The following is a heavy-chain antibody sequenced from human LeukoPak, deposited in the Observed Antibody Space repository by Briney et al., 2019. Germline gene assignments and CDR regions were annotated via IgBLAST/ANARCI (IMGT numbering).Heavy chain of an antibody. D-gene: IGHD4-17*01. Sequence: SETLSLTCTVSGGSISSYYWGWIRQPPGKGLEWIGSIYYSGSTYYNPSLKSRVTISVDTSKNQFSLKLSSVTAADTAVYYCARHPTTVTNFDYWGQGTLVTVSS. CDR1: GGSISSYY. V-gene: IGHV4-39*01. CDR3: ARHPTTVTNFDY. J-gene: IGHJ4*02. CDR2: IYYSGST.